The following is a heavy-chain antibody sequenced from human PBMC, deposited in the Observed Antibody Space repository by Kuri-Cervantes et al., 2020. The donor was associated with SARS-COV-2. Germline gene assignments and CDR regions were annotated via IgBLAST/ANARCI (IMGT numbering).Heavy chain of an antibody. CDR1: GYSISSGYY. J-gene: IGHJ4*02. D-gene: IGHD3-16*01. CDR2: IYHSGST. CDR3: ARDGAFNFDY. Sequence: SETLSLTCAVSGYSISSGYYWGWIRQPPGKGLEWIGSIYHSGSTYYNPSLKSRVTISVDTSKNQFSLRLSSVTAADTAVCYCARDGAFNFDYWGQGTRVTGSS. V-gene: IGHV4-38-2*02.